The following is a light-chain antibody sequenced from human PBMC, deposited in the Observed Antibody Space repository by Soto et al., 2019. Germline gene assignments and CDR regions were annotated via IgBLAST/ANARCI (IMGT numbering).Light chain of an antibody. J-gene: IGKJ1*01. V-gene: IGKV3-20*01. CDR1: QSVSNNY. Sequence: EIVLTQSPGTPXSSPGQRANLCCXASQSVSNNYLAWYQQKPGQAPRLLIYGASNRATGIPDRFSGSGSGTDFTLTISRLEPEDFAVYYCQQYGSSGTFGQGTKVDI. CDR3: QQYGSSGT. CDR2: GAS.